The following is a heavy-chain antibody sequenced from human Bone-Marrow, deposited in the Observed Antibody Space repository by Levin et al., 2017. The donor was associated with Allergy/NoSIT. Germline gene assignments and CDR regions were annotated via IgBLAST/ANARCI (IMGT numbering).Heavy chain of an antibody. Sequence: ETLSLTCVASGFSFNTHNMNWVRQAPGKGLEWVSSISTGGSHMSYADSLKGRFTISRDNAKNSVYLQMNSLRAEDTAVYYCARGRLMPYYYYGMDVWGQGTTVTVSS. CDR2: ISTGGSHM. V-gene: IGHV3-21*01. CDR3: ARGRLMPYYYYGMDV. CDR1: GFSFNTHN. D-gene: IGHD2-2*01. J-gene: IGHJ6*02.